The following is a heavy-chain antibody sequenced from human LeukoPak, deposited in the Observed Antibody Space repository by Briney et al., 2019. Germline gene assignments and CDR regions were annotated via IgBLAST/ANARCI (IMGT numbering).Heavy chain of an antibody. Sequence: SMKVSCKTSGYTFTSYYVSWVRQAPGQGLEWMGGIIPIFGTANYAQKFQGRVTITADESTSTAYMELSSLRSEDTAVYYCARDSSGYYTAYYFDYWGQGTLVTVSS. J-gene: IGHJ4*02. CDR1: GYTFTSYY. CDR2: IIPIFGTA. D-gene: IGHD3-22*01. V-gene: IGHV1-69*13. CDR3: ARDSSGYYTAYYFDY.